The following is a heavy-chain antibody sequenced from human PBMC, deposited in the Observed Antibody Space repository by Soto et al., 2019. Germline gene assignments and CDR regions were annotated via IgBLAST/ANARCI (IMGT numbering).Heavy chain of an antibody. J-gene: IGHJ3*01. CDR2: IYWDDDK. V-gene: IGHV2-5*02. Sequence: QITLKESGPTLVKPTQTLTLTCTFSGFSLSTGGVGVGWIRQPPGKALECLALIYWDDDKHYSPSLKSRLTITKDTSKNQVVLTMTNMDPVDTATYYCARAYSISWYVSNAFDVWGQGTMVTVSS. D-gene: IGHD6-13*01. CDR3: ARAYSISWYVSNAFDV. CDR1: GFSLSTGGVG.